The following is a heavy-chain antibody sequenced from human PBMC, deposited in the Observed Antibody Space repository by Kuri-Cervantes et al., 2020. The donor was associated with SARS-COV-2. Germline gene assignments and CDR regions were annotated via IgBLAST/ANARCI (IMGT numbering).Heavy chain of an antibody. V-gene: IGHV4-34*01. CDR1: GRSFSAYY. J-gene: IGHJ6*03. Sequence: SETLSLTCAVYGRSFSAYYWRWVPQLPGKGLEWIGEINHSGSTNYNPSLKSRGTISVDTSKNQSSLKLSSVTAADTAVYYCARGRGCSSTSCNYYYYMDVWGKGTTVTVAS. CDR2: INHSGST. CDR3: ARGRGCSSTSCNYYYYMDV. D-gene: IGHD2-2*01.